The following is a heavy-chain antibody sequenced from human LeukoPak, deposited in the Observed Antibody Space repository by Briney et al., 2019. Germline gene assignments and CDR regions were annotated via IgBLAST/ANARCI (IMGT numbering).Heavy chain of an antibody. Sequence: PGGSLRLSCAASGFTFSTYGMHWVRQAPGKGLEWVAFIRYDGSNKYYADSVKGRFTISRDNSKNTLYLQMNSLRPEDTAVYYCAKDGTVTTLYYYYMDVWGKGTTVTVSS. CDR1: GFTFSTYG. V-gene: IGHV3-30*02. CDR2: IRYDGSNK. D-gene: IGHD4-17*01. CDR3: AKDGTVTTLYYYYMDV. J-gene: IGHJ6*03.